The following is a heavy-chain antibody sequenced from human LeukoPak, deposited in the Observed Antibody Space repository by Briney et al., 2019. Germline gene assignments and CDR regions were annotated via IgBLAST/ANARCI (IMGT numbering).Heavy chain of an antibody. D-gene: IGHD3-3*01. J-gene: IGHJ4*02. Sequence: PSETLSLTCTVSGGSISSSSYYWGWIRQPPGKGLEWIGYIYYSGSTKYNPSLKSRVTISVDTSKNQFSLKLSSVTAADTAVYYCASYDFWSGPPYWGQGTLVTVSS. CDR2: IYYSGST. CDR1: GGSISSSSYY. CDR3: ASYDFWSGPPY. V-gene: IGHV4-61*05.